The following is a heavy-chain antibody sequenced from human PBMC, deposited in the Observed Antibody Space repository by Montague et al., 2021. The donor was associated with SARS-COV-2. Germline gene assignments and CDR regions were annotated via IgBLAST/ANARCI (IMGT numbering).Heavy chain of an antibody. CDR1: GGSFSGYY. CDR2: INHSGST. J-gene: IGHJ6*02. Sequence: SETLSLPCAVYGGSFSGYYWSWIRQPPGKGLEWIGEINHSGSTNYNPSLKSRVTISVDTSKNQFSLKLSSVTAADTAVYYCARGRLILLWFGELLSGGDYYGMDVWGQGTTVTVSS. D-gene: IGHD3-10*01. V-gene: IGHV4-34*01. CDR3: ARGRLILLWFGELLSGGDYYGMDV.